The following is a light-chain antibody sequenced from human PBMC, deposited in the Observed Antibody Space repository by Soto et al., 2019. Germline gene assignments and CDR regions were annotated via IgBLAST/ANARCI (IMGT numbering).Light chain of an antibody. CDR3: QQSYSTSWT. CDR1: QSISSY. CDR2: AAS. Sequence: DIQMTQSPSSLSASVGDRVTITCRASQSISSYLNWYQQKPGKAPNLLIYAASSLQSGVPSRFSGSGSGTDFTLTISSLQPEDVATYYCQQSYSTSWTFGQGTKVEIK. J-gene: IGKJ1*01. V-gene: IGKV1-39*01.